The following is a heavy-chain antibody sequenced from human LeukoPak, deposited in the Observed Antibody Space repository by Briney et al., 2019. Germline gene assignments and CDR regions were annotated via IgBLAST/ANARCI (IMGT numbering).Heavy chain of an antibody. J-gene: IGHJ5*02. CDR3: ARDYGTVNWFDP. CDR1: GFTFSSYS. V-gene: IGHV3-21*01. Sequence: PGGSLRLSCAASGFTFSSYSMNWVRQAPGKGLEWVSSISSSSYIYYADSVKGRFTISRDNAKNSLYLQMNSLRAEDTAVYYCARDYGTVNWFDPWGQGTLVTVSS. D-gene: IGHD3/OR15-3a*01. CDR2: ISSSSYI.